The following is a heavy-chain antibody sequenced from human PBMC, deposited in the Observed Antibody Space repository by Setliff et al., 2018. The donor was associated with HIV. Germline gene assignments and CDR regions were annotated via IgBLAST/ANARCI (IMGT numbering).Heavy chain of an antibody. D-gene: IGHD1-1*01. J-gene: IGHJ4*02. CDR2: IYTSGST. V-gene: IGHV4-61*02. Sequence: PSETLSLTCTVSGGSMSSGSYFWSWIRQPAGKGLEWIGRIYTSGSTDYNPSLKSRLTISVDTPKNQFSLKLSSVTAADTAVYFCARLKTGPAPVDYWGQGTLVTVSS. CDR1: GGSMSSGSYF. CDR3: ARLKTGPAPVDY.